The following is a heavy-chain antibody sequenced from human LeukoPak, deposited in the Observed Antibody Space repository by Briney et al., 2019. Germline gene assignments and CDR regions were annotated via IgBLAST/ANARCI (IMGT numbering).Heavy chain of an antibody. CDR1: GGSFSGYY. D-gene: IGHD2/OR15-2a*01. CDR2: INDSGGT. J-gene: IGHJ4*02. V-gene: IGHV4-34*01. Sequence: SETLSLTCAVYGGSFSGYYYSWVRQPPGKGLEWIGEINDSGGTNYNPFLKSRVSMSADTSKNQFSLKWSSVTVADTAVYYCARDLSFRHWGQGTLVTVSS. CDR3: ARDLSFRH.